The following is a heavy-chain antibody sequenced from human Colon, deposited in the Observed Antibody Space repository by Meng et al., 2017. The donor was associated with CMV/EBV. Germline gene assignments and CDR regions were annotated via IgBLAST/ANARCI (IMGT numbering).Heavy chain of an antibody. V-gene: IGHV1-46*01. D-gene: IGHD2-2*01. CDR1: GYTFTSYY. Sequence: ASVKVSCNASGYTFTSYYMHWVRQAPGQGLEWMGIINPSGGSTSYAQKFQGRVTMTRDTSTSTVYMELSSLRSEDTAVYYCARDDQQSGVFVVPAAPRDYYYYYGMDVWGQGTTVTVSS. CDR2: INPSGGST. CDR3: ARDDQQSGVFVVPAAPRDYYYYYGMDV. J-gene: IGHJ6*02.